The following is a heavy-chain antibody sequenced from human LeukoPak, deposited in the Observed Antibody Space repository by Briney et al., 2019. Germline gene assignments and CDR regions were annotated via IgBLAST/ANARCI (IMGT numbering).Heavy chain of an antibody. CDR2: ISGSGGST. CDR1: GFTFSSYA. D-gene: IGHD3-22*01. V-gene: IGHV3-23*01. CDR3: TRPHVDGGYYYHQY. Sequence: GGSLRLSCAASGFTFSSYAMSWVRQAPGKGLEWVSAISGSGGSTYYADSVKGRFTISRDNSRNTLYLQMNSLRVEDTAVYYCTRPHVDGGYYYHQYWGQGTLVTVSS. J-gene: IGHJ4*02.